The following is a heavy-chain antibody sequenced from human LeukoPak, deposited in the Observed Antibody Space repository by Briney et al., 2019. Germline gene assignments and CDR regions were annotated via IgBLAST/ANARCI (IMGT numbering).Heavy chain of an antibody. CDR2: IYISGTT. Sequence: SVTLSLTYTVSGGSISGRSYYWHWIRQPAGKGLEWIGRIYISGTTNYNPSLKSRVTISVDTSKNQFSLKLSSVTAADTAVYYCARGRVTYYDFWSGPLVCVWGKGTTVTVSS. CDR3: ARGRVTYYDFWSGPLVCV. V-gene: IGHV4-61*02. CDR1: GGSISGRSYY. D-gene: IGHD3-3*01. J-gene: IGHJ6*04.